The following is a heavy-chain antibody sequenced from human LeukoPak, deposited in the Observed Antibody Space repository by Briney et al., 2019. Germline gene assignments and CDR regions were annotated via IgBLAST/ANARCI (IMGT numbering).Heavy chain of an antibody. Sequence: ASVKVSCKASGYTFTGYYMHWVRQAPGQGLEWMGWINPNSGGTNYAQKFQGRVTMTRDTSISTAYMELSRLRSDDTAVYYCARDLYDSSGYSQNWGQGTLVIVSS. CDR2: INPNSGGT. CDR1: GYTFTGYY. CDR3: ARDLYDSSGYSQN. D-gene: IGHD3-22*01. J-gene: IGHJ1*01. V-gene: IGHV1-2*02.